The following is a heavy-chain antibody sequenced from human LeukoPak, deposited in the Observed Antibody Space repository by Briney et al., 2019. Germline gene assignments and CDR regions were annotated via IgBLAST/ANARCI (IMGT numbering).Heavy chain of an antibody. CDR3: ARGRGSGHKENWFDP. Sequence: ASVKVSCKASGYTFTTYDINWVRQATGQGLEWMGWMNPNSGNTGYTQKFQGRVTMTRNTSISTAHMELSSLRSEDTAVYYCARGRGSGHKENWFDPWGQGTLVTVPS. J-gene: IGHJ5*02. CDR1: GYTFTTYD. CDR2: MNPNSGNT. V-gene: IGHV1-8*01. D-gene: IGHD6-19*01.